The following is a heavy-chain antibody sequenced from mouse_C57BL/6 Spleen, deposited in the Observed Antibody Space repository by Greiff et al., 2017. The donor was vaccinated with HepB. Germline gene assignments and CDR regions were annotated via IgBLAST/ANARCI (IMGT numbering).Heavy chain of an antibody. CDR1: GFTFSSYA. J-gene: IGHJ2*01. D-gene: IGHD2-2*01. V-gene: IGHV5-9-1*02. Sequence: EVKVEESGEGLVKPGGSLKLSCAASGFTFSSYAMSWVRQTPEKRLEWVAYISSGGDYIYYADTVKGRFTISRDNARNTLYLQMSSLKSEDTAMYYCTRSMVTTRDYFDYWGQGTTLTVSS. CDR3: TRSMVTTRDYFDY. CDR2: ISSGGDYI.